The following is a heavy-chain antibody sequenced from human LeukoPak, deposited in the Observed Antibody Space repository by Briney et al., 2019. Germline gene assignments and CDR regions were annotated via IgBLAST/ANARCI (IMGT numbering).Heavy chain of an antibody. J-gene: IGHJ4*02. D-gene: IGHD1-26*01. CDR3: ARERSGIYDY. V-gene: IGHV3-7*01. CDR2: IKDDGRQK. CDR1: GFNFNKYW. Sequence: GGSLRLSCAASGFNFNKYWMTWVRQAPGKGLEWVANIKDDGRQKNYVDSVKGRFTISRDNAKNSAYLQMDNLRDEDTDVYSCARERSGIYDYWGQGSLVTVSS.